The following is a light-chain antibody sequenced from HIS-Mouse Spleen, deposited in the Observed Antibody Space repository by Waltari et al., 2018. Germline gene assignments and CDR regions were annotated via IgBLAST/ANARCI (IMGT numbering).Light chain of an antibody. V-gene: IGLV3-21*02. Sequence: SYVLTQPPSVSVAPGQTARITCGGNNIGSKSVHWYQQKPGQAPGLVVYDDSDRPSGIPERFSGSNSGNAATLTISGVEAGDEADYYCQVWDSSSDRVFGTGTKVTVL. CDR3: QVWDSSSDRV. J-gene: IGLJ1*01. CDR1: NIGSKS. CDR2: DDS.